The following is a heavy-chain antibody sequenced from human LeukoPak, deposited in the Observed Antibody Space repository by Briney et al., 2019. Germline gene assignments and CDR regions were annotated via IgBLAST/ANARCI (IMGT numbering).Heavy chain of an antibody. J-gene: IGHJ6*02. CDR1: GFTFSSYA. Sequence: GGSLRPSCAASGFTFSSYAMHWVRQAPGKGLEWVAVISYDGSNKYYADSVKGRFTISRDNSKNTLYLQMNSLRAEDTAVYYCARDHCSSTSCYGYHYYYGMDVWGQGTTVTVSS. V-gene: IGHV3-30-3*01. D-gene: IGHD2-2*01. CDR3: ARDHCSSTSCYGYHYYYGMDV. CDR2: ISYDGSNK.